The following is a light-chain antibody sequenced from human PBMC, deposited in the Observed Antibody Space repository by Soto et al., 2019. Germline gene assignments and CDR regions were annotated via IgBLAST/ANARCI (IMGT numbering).Light chain of an antibody. J-gene: IGKJ1*01. CDR2: AAS. Sequence: DIQMTQSPSSLSASVGDRVTISCRASQGISTHLAWYQQKAGKVPKLLLYAASTLQSGVPSRFSGSGSGTDFTLTISSQQPQDAATYYCQKYDSAWRTFGQGTKVEIK. CDR1: QGISTH. CDR3: QKYDSAWRT. V-gene: IGKV1-27*01.